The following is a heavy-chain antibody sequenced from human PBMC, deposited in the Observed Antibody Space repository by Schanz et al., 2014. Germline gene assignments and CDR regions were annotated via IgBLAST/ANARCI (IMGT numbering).Heavy chain of an antibody. J-gene: IGHJ4*02. CDR2: ISGSGGST. D-gene: IGHD3-16*01. CDR1: GFTFSTYA. CDR3: AKDPSHGAYDYSFDY. V-gene: IGHV3-23*01. Sequence: EVQLLDSGGGLVQPGGSLRLSCAASGFTFSTYAMSWVRQAPGKGLEWVSAISGSGGSTYYADSVKGRFTISRDNSKNPLYLQMNSLRAEDPPVYYCAKDPSHGAYDYSFDYWGQGTLVTVSS.